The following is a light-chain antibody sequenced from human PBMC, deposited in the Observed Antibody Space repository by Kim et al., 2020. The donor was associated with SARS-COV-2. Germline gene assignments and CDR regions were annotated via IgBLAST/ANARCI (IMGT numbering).Light chain of an antibody. CDR1: QSVSRY. CDR2: DAS. V-gene: IGKV3-11*01. CDR3: QQRSNWWT. J-gene: IGKJ1*01. Sequence: EIVLTQSPATLSLSPGERATLSCRASQSVSRYLAWYQHKPGQAPRLLIYDASNRATGIPARFSGSGSGTDFTLTISSLEPEDFAVYYCQQRSNWWTFGQGTQVDIK.